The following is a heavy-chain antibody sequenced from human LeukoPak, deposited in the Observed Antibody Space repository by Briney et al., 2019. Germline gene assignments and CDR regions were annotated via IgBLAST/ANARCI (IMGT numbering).Heavy chain of an antibody. V-gene: IGHV1-2*02. CDR1: GYTFTGYY. Sequence: GASVKVSCKASGYTFTGYYMHWVRQAPGQGLEWMGWINPNSGGTNYAQKFQGRVTMTRDTSISTAYMELSRLRSDDTAVYYCARARIEVAGTGGFDFWGQGTLVTVSS. CDR3: ARARIEVAGTGGFDF. CDR2: INPNSGGT. D-gene: IGHD6-19*01. J-gene: IGHJ4*02.